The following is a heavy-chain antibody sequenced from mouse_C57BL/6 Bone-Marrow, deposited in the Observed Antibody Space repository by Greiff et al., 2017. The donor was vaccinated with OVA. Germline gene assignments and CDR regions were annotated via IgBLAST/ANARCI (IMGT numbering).Heavy chain of an antibody. CDR1: GFTFSSYG. D-gene: IGHD1-1*01. Sequence: EVKLMESGGDLVKPGGSLKLSCAASGFTFSSYGMSWVRQTPDKRLEWVATISSGGSYTSYPDSVKGRFTISRDNAKNTLYLQMSSLKSEDTAMYYCASLYYYGSPFAYWGQGTLVTVSA. J-gene: IGHJ3*01. CDR3: ASLYYYGSPFAY. V-gene: IGHV5-6*01. CDR2: ISSGGSYT.